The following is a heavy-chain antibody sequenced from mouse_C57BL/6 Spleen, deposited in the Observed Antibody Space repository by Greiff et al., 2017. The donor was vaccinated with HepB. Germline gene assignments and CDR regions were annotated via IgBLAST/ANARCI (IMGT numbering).Heavy chain of an antibody. J-gene: IGHJ2*01. V-gene: IGHV1-82*01. CDR1: GYAFSSSW. CDR3: ARERGPDFDY. CDR2: IYPGDGDT. Sequence: QVQLQQSGPELVKPGASVKISCKASGYAFSSSWMNWVKQRPGKGLEWIGRIYPGDGDTNYNGKFKGKATLTADKSSSTAYMQLSSLTSEDSAVYFCARERGPDFDYWGQGTTLTVSS.